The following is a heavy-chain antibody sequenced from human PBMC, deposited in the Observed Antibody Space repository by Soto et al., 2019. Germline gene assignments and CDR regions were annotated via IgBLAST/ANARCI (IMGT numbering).Heavy chain of an antibody. J-gene: IGHJ4*02. CDR2: ISYDGSNK. V-gene: IGHV3-30*18. D-gene: IGHD6-6*01. CDR3: ANSHSSSRVYYFDY. CDR1: GFTFSSYG. Sequence: QVQLVESGGGVVQPGRSLRLSCAASGFTFSSYGMHWVRQAPGKGLEWVAVISYDGSNKDYADSVKGRFTISRDNSKNTLYLQMNSLRAEDTAVYYCANSHSSSRVYYFDYWGQGTLVTVSS.